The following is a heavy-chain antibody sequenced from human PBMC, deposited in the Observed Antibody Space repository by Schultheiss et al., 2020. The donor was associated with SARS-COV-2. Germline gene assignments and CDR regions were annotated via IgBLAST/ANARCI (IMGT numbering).Heavy chain of an antibody. CDR1: GFTFSDYY. J-gene: IGHJ4*02. CDR3: ARDNGVVVAAYFDY. Sequence: GESLKISCAASGFTFSDYYMSWIRQAPGKGLEWVSYISSSGSTIYYADSVKGRFTISRDNAKNSLYLQMNSLRAEDTAVYYCARDNGVVVAAYFDYWGQGTLVTVSS. V-gene: IGHV3-11*04. CDR2: ISSSGSTI. D-gene: IGHD2-15*01.